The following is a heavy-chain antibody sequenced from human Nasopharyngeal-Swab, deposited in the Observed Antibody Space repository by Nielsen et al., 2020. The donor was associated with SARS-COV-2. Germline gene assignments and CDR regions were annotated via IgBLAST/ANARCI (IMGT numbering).Heavy chain of an antibody. V-gene: IGHV3-23*01. CDR3: ADPPFSEY. J-gene: IGHJ4*02. CDR2: IDPGGANT. CDR1: GFTFSTYA. Sequence: AYLKISCAASGFTFSTYAITWVRPAPGKGLEWVSTIDPGGANTFYADSVKGRFTISSDPAKNTLYMQMNSLRADDTVVYCCADPPFSEYWGQGTLVTVSS.